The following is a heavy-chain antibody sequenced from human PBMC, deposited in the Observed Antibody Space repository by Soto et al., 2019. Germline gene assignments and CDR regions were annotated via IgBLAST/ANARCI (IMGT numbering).Heavy chain of an antibody. Sequence: NPSETLSLTCTVSGGSISSGGYYWSWIRQHPXKGLEWIGYIYYSGSTYYNPSLKSRVTISVDTSKNQFSLKLSSVTAADTAVYYCARDAATTVTPFYYRMDVWGQGTTVNVSS. CDR3: ARDAATTVTPFYYRMDV. J-gene: IGHJ6*02. V-gene: IGHV4-31*03. D-gene: IGHD4-17*01. CDR1: GGSISSGGYY. CDR2: IYYSGST.